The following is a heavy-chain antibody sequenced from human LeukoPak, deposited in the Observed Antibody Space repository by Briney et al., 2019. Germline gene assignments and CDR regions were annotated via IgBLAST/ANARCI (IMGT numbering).Heavy chain of an antibody. CDR3: AKATGNLGN. CDR1: GFTFDDYG. J-gene: IGHJ4*02. V-gene: IGHV3-20*04. Sequence: GGSLRLSCAASGFTFDDYGMSWVRQVPGKGPVWVSRIDREGNNTSNADSVKGRFTISRDNAKNSLYLQMNTLRAEDTAVYYCAKATGNLGNWGQGTLVTVSS. CDR2: IDREGNNT. D-gene: IGHD1-1*01.